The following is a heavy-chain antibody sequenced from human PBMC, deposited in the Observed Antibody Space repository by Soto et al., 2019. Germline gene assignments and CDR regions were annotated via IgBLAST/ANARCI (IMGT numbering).Heavy chain of an antibody. CDR3: ARRGWWLARQKRFWFEP. D-gene: IGHD2-15*01. V-gene: IGHV6-1*01. J-gene: IGHJ5*02. CDR1: ADSVSSNSAA. Sequence: PSPTLSLTCALSADSVSSNSAAWNRIRQSPSRGLEWLGRTYYRSKWYNDYAVSVKSRITINPDTSKNQFSLQLNSVTPEDTAVYYCARRGWWLARQKRFWFEPWGQGTLVTVSS. CDR2: TYYRSKWYN.